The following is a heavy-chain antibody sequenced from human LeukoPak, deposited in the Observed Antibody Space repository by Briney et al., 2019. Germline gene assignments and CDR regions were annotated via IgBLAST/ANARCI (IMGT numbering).Heavy chain of an antibody. Sequence: PGGSLRLSCVASGFTFSSYSMNWVRQAPGKGLEWVAFIRYDGSNEYYADSVKGRFTISRDNSENTLYLQMESLRPEDTAVYFCAATYCSSTSCYALDYWGQGTLVTVSS. CDR1: GFTFSSYS. J-gene: IGHJ4*02. V-gene: IGHV3-30*02. CDR2: IRYDGSNE. CDR3: AATYCSSTSCYALDY. D-gene: IGHD2-2*01.